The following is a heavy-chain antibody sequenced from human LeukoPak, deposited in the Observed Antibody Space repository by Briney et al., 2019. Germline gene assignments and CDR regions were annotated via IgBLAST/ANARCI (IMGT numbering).Heavy chain of an antibody. CDR3: ARDVTPRGYSSGWYHAFDI. CDR1: GGSISSGGYY. CDR2: IYYSGST. D-gene: IGHD6-19*01. V-gene: IGHV4-31*03. Sequence: SQTLSLTCTVSGGSISSGGYYWSWIRQHPGKGLEWIGYIYYSGSTYYNPSLKSRVTISVDTSKNQFSLKLSSVTAADTAVYYCARDVTPRGYSSGWYHAFDIWGQGTMVTVSS. J-gene: IGHJ3*02.